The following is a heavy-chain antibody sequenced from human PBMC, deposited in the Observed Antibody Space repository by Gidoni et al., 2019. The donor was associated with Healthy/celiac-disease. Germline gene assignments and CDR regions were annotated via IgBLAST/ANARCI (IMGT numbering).Heavy chain of an antibody. Sequence: QLPLPDSGPGLVKPSETLSLTCTVSVGSISTSSYYGGCIRQPPGKGLEWIGSIYYSGSTYYNPSLKSRVTISVDTSKNQLSLKLSCVTAADTAVYYCARHQRWLQYYDAFDIWGQGTMVTVSS. CDR2: IYYSGST. CDR3: ARHQRWLQYYDAFDI. J-gene: IGHJ3*02. V-gene: IGHV4-39*01. CDR1: VGSISTSSYY. D-gene: IGHD5-12*01.